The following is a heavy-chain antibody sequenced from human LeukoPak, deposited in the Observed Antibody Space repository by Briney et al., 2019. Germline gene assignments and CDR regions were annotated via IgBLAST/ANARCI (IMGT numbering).Heavy chain of an antibody. D-gene: IGHD2-15*01. V-gene: IGHV4-39*01. CDR2: IYYNENT. J-gene: IGHJ3*02. CDR3: ARQLAAGNDAFDI. Sequence: SETLSLTCSVSGVSIYSSTYYWAWIRQPPGKGLEFIGGIYYNENTFHNPSLRSRLTISVDTSTNHLSLRLTSVTASDTATYYCARQLAAGNDAFDIWGQGTVVTVSS. CDR1: GVSIYSSTYY.